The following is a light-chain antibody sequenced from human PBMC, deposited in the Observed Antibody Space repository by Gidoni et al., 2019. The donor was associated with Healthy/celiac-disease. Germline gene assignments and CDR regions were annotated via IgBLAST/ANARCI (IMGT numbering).Light chain of an antibody. V-gene: IGKV1-33*01. Sequence: DIQMTQSPSSLSASVGERVTITCQASQDISNYLNWYQQKPGKAPKLLIYDASNLETGVPSRFSGSGSGTDFTFTISSLQPEDIATYYCQQYDNLPLTFGGXTKVEIK. CDR2: DAS. J-gene: IGKJ4*01. CDR1: QDISNY. CDR3: QQYDNLPLT.